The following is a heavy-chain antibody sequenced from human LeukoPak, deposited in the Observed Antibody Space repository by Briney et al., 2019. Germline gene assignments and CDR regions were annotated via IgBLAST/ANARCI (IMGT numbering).Heavy chain of an antibody. V-gene: IGHV5-51*01. D-gene: IGHD6-13*01. CDR1: GYGFTSYW. Sequence: GESLKISCKGSGYGFTSYWIAWVRQMPGKGLEWMGIIYPGDSDTRYSPSFQGQVTISADKSISTAYLQWSSLKASDTAMYYCARQADIIAAAGSFDYWGQGTLVTVSS. J-gene: IGHJ4*02. CDR3: ARQADIIAAAGSFDY. CDR2: IYPGDSDT.